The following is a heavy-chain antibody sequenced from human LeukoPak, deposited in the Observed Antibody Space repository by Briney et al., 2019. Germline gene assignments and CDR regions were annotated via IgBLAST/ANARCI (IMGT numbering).Heavy chain of an antibody. CDR1: GFTLGDYA. CDR3: SRVEPFPSSGIEVAADY. V-gene: IGHV3-49*04. Sequence: GGSLRLSCRVSGFTLGDYAMAWVRQAPGKGLEWVGSIRSKGYDGTTQYAASVKGRFTISRDDSNSIAYLQMNRPKTEDTAVYYCSRVEPFPSSGIEVAADYWGQGTLVTVSS. J-gene: IGHJ4*02. CDR2: IRSKGYDGTT. D-gene: IGHD6-19*01.